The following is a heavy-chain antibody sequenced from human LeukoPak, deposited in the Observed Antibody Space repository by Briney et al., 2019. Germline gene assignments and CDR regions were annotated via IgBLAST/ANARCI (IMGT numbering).Heavy chain of an antibody. CDR1: GFTFSTYW. D-gene: IGHD7-27*01. Sequence: GGSLRLPCAASGFTFSTYWMTWVRQAPGKGLEWVANIKPDGSQIYYVDSVKGRFTIPRDNAKNSLYLQMNSLRAEDTAVYYCARDLNWGTYWGQGTLVTVSS. CDR3: ARDLNWGTY. J-gene: IGHJ4*02. CDR2: IKPDGSQI. V-gene: IGHV3-7*01.